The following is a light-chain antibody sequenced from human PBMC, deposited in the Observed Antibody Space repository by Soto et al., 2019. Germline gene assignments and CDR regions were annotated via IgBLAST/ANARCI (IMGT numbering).Light chain of an antibody. Sequence: QSALTQPPSASGSPGQSVTISCTGTSSDVGGYNYVSWYQQHPGKAPKLMIYEVIKRPSGVPDRFSGSKSGNTASLTVTGLQAEDEADYYCSSYAGSNNLRVFGGGTKFTVL. CDR1: SSDVGGYNY. V-gene: IGLV2-8*01. J-gene: IGLJ2*01. CDR2: EVI. CDR3: SSYAGSNNLRV.